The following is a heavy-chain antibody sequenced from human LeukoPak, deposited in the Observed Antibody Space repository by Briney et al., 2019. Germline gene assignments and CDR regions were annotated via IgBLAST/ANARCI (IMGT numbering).Heavy chain of an antibody. V-gene: IGHV4-59*08. CDR2: IYYSGST. Sequence: SEILSLTCTVSGGSISSYYWSWIRQPPGKGLEWIGCIYYSGSTNYNPSLKSRVTISVDTSKNQFSLKLSSVTAADTAVYYCARRLYESGSPHDAFDIWGQGTMVNVSS. CDR1: GGSISSYY. CDR3: ARRLYESGSPHDAFDI. J-gene: IGHJ3*02. D-gene: IGHD1-26*01.